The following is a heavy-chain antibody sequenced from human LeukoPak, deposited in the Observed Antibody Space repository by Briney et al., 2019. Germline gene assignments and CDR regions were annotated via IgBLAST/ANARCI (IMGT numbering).Heavy chain of an antibody. CDR2: IHYSGST. CDR1: GGSISSGGYY. V-gene: IGHV4-31*03. D-gene: IGHD3-3*01. Sequence: NPSQTLSLTCTVSGGSISSGGYYWSWIRQHPGKGLEWIGYIHYSGSTYYNPSLKSRVTISVDTSKNQFSLKLSSVTAADTAVYYGARGNYDFWGGYYIPVLPYYFDYWGQGTLVTVSS. CDR3: ARGNYDFWGGYYIPVLPYYFDY. J-gene: IGHJ4*02.